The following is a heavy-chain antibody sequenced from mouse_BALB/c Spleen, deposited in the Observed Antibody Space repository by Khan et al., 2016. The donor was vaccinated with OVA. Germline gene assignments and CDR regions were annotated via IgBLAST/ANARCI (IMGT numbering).Heavy chain of an antibody. CDR3: ARNAYMGGGAGWGGGGRVAGSGAKTTPRAV. Sequence: QVQLKQSGPGLPQPSQTLSITCTVSGLPLTTHGLHWVRQSPGKGLEWLGVIRSGGNTDYNAAFISRLRPTTHNSKSQAFFKMNSLQADDTTIYYCARNAYMGGGAGWGGGGRVAGSGAKTTPRAVWG. D-gene: IGHD3-3*01. J-gene: IGHJ1*01. CDR1: GLPLTTHG. CDR2: IRSGGNT. V-gene: IGHV2-2*01.